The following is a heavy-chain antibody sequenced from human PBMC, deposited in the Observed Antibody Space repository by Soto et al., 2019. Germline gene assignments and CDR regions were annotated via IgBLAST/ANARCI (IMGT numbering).Heavy chain of an antibody. CDR1: GYTFTSYD. CDR2: MNPNSGNT. CDR3: ARVRYSSSHNWFDP. J-gene: IGHJ5*02. Sequence: QVQLVQSGAEVKKPGASVEVSCKASGYTFTSYDINWVRQATGQGLEWMGWMNPNSGNTGYAQKFRGRVTMTRNTSISTADMELSSLRSEDTAVYYCARVRYSSSHNWFDPWGQGTLVTVSS. V-gene: IGHV1-8*01. D-gene: IGHD6-6*01.